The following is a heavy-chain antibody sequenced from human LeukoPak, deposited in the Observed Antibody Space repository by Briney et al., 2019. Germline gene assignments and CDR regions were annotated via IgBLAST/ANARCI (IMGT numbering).Heavy chain of an antibody. Sequence: AASVKVSCKASGYTFISYDINWVRQATGQGLEWMGWMNPNSGNTGYAQKYQGRVTMTRNTSISTAYMELSSLRSEDTAVYYCARGRKSSSWWGTPYNWFDPWGQGTLVTVSS. CDR3: ARGRKSSSWWGTPYNWFDP. V-gene: IGHV1-8*01. CDR1: GYTFISYD. J-gene: IGHJ5*02. CDR2: MNPNSGNT. D-gene: IGHD6-13*01.